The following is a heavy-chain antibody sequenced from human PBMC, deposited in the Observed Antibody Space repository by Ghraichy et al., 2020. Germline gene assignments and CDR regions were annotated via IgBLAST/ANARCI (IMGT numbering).Heavy chain of an antibody. Sequence: GGSLRLSCAASGFTFSTYALSWVRQAPGKGLEWVSGISGSGSSTLYADSVKGRFTISRDNSKNTLYLSMSSLRAEDTAIYYCAKDEYGSAEYFPHWGQGTLVTVSS. V-gene: IGHV3-23*01. D-gene: IGHD4-17*01. J-gene: IGHJ1*01. CDR1: GFTFSTYA. CDR3: AKDEYGSAEYFPH. CDR2: ISGSGSST.